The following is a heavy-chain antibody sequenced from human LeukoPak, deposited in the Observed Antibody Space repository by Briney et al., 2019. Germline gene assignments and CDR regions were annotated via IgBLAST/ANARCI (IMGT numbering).Heavy chain of an antibody. Sequence: SETLSLTCTVSAFSISSGYYWAWIRQSPGKGLEWMGTIYHTGSTYYNPSLESRVTISVDTSKNQFSLTLNSMTAADTAVYYCATYPVTTVEYWGQGTLVIASS. CDR3: ATYPVTTVEY. CDR1: AFSISSGYY. D-gene: IGHD4-17*01. CDR2: IYHTGST. V-gene: IGHV4-38-2*02. J-gene: IGHJ4*02.